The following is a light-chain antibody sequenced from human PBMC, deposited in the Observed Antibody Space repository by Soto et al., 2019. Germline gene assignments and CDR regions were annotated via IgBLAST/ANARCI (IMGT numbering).Light chain of an antibody. V-gene: IGKV1-13*02. CDR3: QQFNSYPIT. Sequence: AIQLTQSPSSLSASVGDRVTITCRAGQGISTTLAWYQQKPGKAPKLLIYDASSLQSGVPSRFSGSGSGTDFILTISSLQPEDFATYYCQQFNSYPITFGQGTRLEIK. CDR2: DAS. J-gene: IGKJ5*01. CDR1: QGISTT.